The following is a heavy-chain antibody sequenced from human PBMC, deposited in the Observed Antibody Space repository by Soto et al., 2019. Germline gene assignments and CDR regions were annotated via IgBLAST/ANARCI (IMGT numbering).Heavy chain of an antibody. Sequence: SETLSLTCAVSGGSFTSNNWWTWVRQPPGQGLEWIGEIYRTGSTNYNPSPKSRVTISVDKSENQFSLKMTSVNAADTAVYYCARRPITTFGVVITGYGLDVWGQGTTVTVSS. D-gene: IGHD3-3*01. J-gene: IGHJ6*02. CDR2: IYRTGST. CDR3: ARRPITTFGVVITGYGLDV. CDR1: GGSFTSNNW. V-gene: IGHV4-4*02.